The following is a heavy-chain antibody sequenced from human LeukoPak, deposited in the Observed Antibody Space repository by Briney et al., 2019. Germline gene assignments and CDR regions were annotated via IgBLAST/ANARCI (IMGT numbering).Heavy chain of an antibody. CDR2: IYPADSDT. CDR3: ARHPTDFWTGYYLFDY. V-gene: IGHV5-51*01. CDR1: GYSFTSYW. Sequence: GESLKISYKGSGYSFTSYWIAWVRQMPGKGLEWMGIIYPADSDTRYSPSFQGQVTISADKSITTAYLQWSSLKASDTAMYYCARHPTDFWTGYYLFDYWAREPWSPSPQ. D-gene: IGHD3/OR15-3a*01. J-gene: IGHJ4*02.